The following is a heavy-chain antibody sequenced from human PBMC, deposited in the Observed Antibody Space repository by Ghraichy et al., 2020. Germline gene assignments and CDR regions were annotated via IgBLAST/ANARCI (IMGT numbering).Heavy chain of an antibody. CDR2: MNPNSGNT. Sequence: ASVKVSCKASGYTFTSYDINWVRQATGQGLEWMGWMNPNSGNTGYAQKFQGRVTMTRNTSISTAYMELSSLRSEDTAVYYCARGWCSSTSCYFGLFYYYYGMDVWGQGTTVTVSS. J-gene: IGHJ6*02. CDR1: GYTFTSYD. CDR3: ARGWCSSTSCYFGLFYYYYGMDV. V-gene: IGHV1-8*01. D-gene: IGHD2-2*01.